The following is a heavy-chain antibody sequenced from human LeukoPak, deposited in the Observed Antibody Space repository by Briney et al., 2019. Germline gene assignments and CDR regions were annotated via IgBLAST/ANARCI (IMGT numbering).Heavy chain of an antibody. CDR2: INTDGTNT. J-gene: IGHJ4*02. CDR3: ARGYSGTYRVDY. Sequence: PGGSLRLSCAASGFTFSSYWMHWVRQVPGKELVWVSRINTDGTNTTYADSVKGRFTMSRDNAKSRLYLQMNSLRAEDTAVYYCARGYSGTYRVDYWGQGTLVTVSS. V-gene: IGHV3-74*01. D-gene: IGHD1-26*01. CDR1: GFTFSSYW.